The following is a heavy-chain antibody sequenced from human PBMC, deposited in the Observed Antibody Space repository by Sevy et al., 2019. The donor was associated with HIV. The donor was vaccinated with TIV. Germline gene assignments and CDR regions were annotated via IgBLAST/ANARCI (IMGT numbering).Heavy chain of an antibody. CDR2: ISYDGSSK. J-gene: IGHJ3*02. V-gene: IGHV3-30*18. Sequence: GGSLRLSCAASGFNFSSYGMHWVRQAPGKGLKWVAVISYDGSSKYYAESVKGRFTISRDNSKNTLYLQISSLRAEDTAVYYCAKESGSYYDFWSGHDAFDIWGQGTMVTVSS. D-gene: IGHD3-3*01. CDR1: GFNFSSYG. CDR3: AKESGSYYDFWSGHDAFDI.